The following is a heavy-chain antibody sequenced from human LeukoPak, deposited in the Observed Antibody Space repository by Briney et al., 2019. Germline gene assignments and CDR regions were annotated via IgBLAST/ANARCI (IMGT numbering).Heavy chain of an antibody. Sequence: GGSLRLSCAASGFTFSSYSMNWVRQAPGKGLEWVAFIRYDGSNKYYADSVKGRFTISRDNSKNTLYLQMNSLRAEDTAVYYCAKGQYYYDSSGPPLSWGQGTLVTVSS. CDR2: IRYDGSNK. CDR1: GFTFSSYS. CDR3: AKGQYYYDSSGPPLS. D-gene: IGHD3-22*01. V-gene: IGHV3-30*02. J-gene: IGHJ4*02.